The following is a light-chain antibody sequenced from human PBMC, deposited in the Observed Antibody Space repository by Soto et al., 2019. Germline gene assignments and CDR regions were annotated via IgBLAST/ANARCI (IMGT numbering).Light chain of an antibody. CDR1: KSVDRSY. J-gene: IGKJ2*01. Sequence: EGVLTQSPGTLSLSPGERATLSCRASKSVDRSYLAWYQQIPGQAPRLLIYGASSRATGIPDRFSGSGSGTDFTLTISRLEPEDFAVYFCQQYGSSPPMFTFGQGTKLEIK. CDR3: QQYGSSPPMFT. CDR2: GAS. V-gene: IGKV3-20*01.